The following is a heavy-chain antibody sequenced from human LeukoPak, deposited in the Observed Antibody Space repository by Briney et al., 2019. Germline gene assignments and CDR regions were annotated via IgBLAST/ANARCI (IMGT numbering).Heavy chain of an antibody. V-gene: IGHV3-23*01. D-gene: IGHD5-18*01. Sequence: GGSLRLSCAASGFTFSSYAMSWVRQAPGKGLEWVSAISGSGGSTYCADSVKGRFTISRDNSKNTLYLQMNSLRAEDTAVYYCAKDREYSYGPAYFDYWGQGTLVTVSS. CDR3: AKDREYSYGPAYFDY. CDR1: GFTFSSYA. CDR2: ISGSGGST. J-gene: IGHJ4*02.